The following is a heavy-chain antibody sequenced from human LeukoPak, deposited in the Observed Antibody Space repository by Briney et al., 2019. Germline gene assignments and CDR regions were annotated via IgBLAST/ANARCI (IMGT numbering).Heavy chain of an antibody. CDR3: AHRRYRRYGHDFAY. CDR2: LYLEDDN. J-gene: IGHJ4*02. CDR1: GFALSTPRVG. D-gene: IGHD5-18*01. V-gene: IGHV2-5*02. Sequence: SGPTLVKPTQTLTLTCTFTGFALSTPRVGVGWIRQPPPNPLVGLAPLYLEDDNPYSPSLKSRLTITKDTSKNQVVLTMTNMDPVDTATYYCAHRRYRRYGHDFAYWGQGTLVTVSS.